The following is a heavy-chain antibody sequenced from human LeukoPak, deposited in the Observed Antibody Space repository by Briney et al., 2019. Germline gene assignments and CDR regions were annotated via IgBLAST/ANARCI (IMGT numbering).Heavy chain of an antibody. D-gene: IGHD3-22*01. CDR2: ISSSSSYI. CDR3: ARVDYDSSGPDY. V-gene: IGHV3-21*01. Sequence: GGSLRLSCAASGFTFSSYRMNWVRQAPGKGLEWVSSISSSSSYIYYADSVKGRFTISRDNAKNSMYLQVNSLRAEDTAVYYCARVDYDSSGPDYWGQGTLVTVSS. J-gene: IGHJ4*02. CDR1: GFTFSSYR.